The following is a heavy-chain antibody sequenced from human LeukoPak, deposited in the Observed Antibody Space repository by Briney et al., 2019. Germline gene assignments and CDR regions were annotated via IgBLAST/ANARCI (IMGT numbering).Heavy chain of an antibody. Sequence: GASVKVSCKASGGTFSSYAISWVRQAPGQGLEWMGGIIPIFGTANYAQKFQGRVTITTDESTSTAYMELSSLRSEDTAVYYCAIQGYGGNSGYWGQGTLVTVSS. V-gene: IGHV1-69*05. J-gene: IGHJ4*02. D-gene: IGHD4-23*01. CDR2: IIPIFGTA. CDR1: GGTFSSYA. CDR3: AIQGYGGNSGY.